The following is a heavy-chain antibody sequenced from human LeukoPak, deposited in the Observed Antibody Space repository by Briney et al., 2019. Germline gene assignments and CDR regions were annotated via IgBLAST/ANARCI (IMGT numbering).Heavy chain of an antibody. J-gene: IGHJ4*02. Sequence: SVTVSCKASGGTFSRYTLNWVRQAPGQGLEWMGGISPLFGSAKYAQKFQGRVTITADESTSTAYMELSSLRSEDTAVYYCARNLVGKTDFDYWGQGSLVTVSS. V-gene: IGHV1-69*13. CDR2: ISPLFGSA. CDR1: GGTFSRYT. CDR3: ARNLVGKTDFDY. D-gene: IGHD6-19*01.